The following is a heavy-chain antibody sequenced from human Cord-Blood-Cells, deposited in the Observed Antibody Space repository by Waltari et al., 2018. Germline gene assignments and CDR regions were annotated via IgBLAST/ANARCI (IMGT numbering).Heavy chain of an antibody. J-gene: IGHJ4*02. CDR1: GGSFSGYY. Sequence: QVQLQQWGAGLLKPSETLSLTCAVYGGSFSGYYWSWLRQPPGKGLEWIGEINHSGSTNYNPSLKRRVTISVDTSKNQFSLKLSSVTAADTAVYYCARGPRDYGGKGRFDYWGQGTLVTVSS. V-gene: IGHV4-34*01. D-gene: IGHD4-17*01. CDR3: ARGPRDYGGKGRFDY. CDR2: INHSGST.